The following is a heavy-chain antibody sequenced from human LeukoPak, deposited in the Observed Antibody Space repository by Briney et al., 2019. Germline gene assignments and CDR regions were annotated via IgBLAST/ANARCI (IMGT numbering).Heavy chain of an antibody. V-gene: IGHV4-38-2*02. D-gene: IGHD5-18*01. J-gene: IGHJ4*02. CDR1: GYFISSGYY. CDR3: ATIKRGSIYGYFDF. Sequence: SETLSLTCTVSGYFISSGYYWGWIRQPPGKGLEWIGSFYHSGSTYYNPSLKSRVTISVDTSKNQFSLKLSSVTAADTAVYYCATIKRGSIYGYFDFWGQGILVTVSS. CDR2: FYHSGST.